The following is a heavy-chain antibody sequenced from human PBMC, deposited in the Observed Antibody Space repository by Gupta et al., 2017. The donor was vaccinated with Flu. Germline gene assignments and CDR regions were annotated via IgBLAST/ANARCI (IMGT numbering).Heavy chain of an antibody. J-gene: IGHJ4*02. V-gene: IGHV3-13*01. Sequence: FTFSSYDMHWVRQATGKGLEWVSAIGTAGDTYYPGSVKGRFTISRENAKNSLYLQMNSLRAGDTAVYYCARATSAGLVFDYWGQGTLVTVSS. CDR1: FTFSSYD. D-gene: IGHD3-3*01. CDR2: IGTAGDT. CDR3: ARATSAGLVFDY.